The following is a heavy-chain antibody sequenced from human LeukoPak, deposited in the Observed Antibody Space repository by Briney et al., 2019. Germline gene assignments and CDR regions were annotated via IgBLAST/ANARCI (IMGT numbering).Heavy chain of an antibody. J-gene: IGHJ4*02. Sequence: PGRSLRLSCAASGFTFSSYAMHWVRQAPGKGLEWVAVISYDGSNKYYADSVKGRFTISRDNSKNTLYLQMNSLRAEDTAVYYCAKDLLYGSGTSMPFDYWGQGTLVTVSS. V-gene: IGHV3-30*18. CDR3: AKDLLYGSGTSMPFDY. D-gene: IGHD3-10*01. CDR1: GFTFSSYA. CDR2: ISYDGSNK.